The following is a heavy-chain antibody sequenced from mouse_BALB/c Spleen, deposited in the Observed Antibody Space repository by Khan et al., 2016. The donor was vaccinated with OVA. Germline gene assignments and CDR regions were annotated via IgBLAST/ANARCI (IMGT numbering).Heavy chain of an antibody. CDR1: GFNIKDTY. CDR2: IAPANGNT. V-gene: IGHV14-3*02. D-gene: IGHD2-3*01. CDR3: ARPSYDPRYFDV. Sequence: VQLQQSGAELVKPGASVKLSCTASGFNIKDTYMHWVKQRPEQGLEWIGRIAPANGNTKYDPKFQGKATITADTSSNTSYLQLISLTYEDTAFYSCARPSYDPRYFDVWGAGTTVTVSS. J-gene: IGHJ1*01.